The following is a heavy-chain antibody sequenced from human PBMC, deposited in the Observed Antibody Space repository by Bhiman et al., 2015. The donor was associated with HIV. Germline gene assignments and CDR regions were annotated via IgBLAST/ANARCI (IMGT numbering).Heavy chain of an antibody. CDR2: IKQDGSEK. J-gene: IGHJ4*02. V-gene: IGHV3-7*03. CDR3: AKGLYASSWGAFDY. D-gene: IGHD6-13*01. Sequence: EVQLVESGGGLVQPGGSLRLSCAASGFTFSSYWMSWVRQAPGKGLEWVANIKQDGSEKYYVDSVKGRFTISRDNAKNSVYLQMNSLRAEDTALYYCAKGLYASSWGAFDYWGQGTLVTVSS. CDR1: GFTFSSYW.